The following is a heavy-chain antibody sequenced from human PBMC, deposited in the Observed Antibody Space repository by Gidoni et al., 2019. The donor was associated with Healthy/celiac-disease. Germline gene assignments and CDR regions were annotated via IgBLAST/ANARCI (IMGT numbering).Heavy chain of an antibody. D-gene: IGHD1-26*01. CDR2: IIPIFGTA. CDR1: GGTFSSYA. V-gene: IGHV1-69*01. J-gene: IGHJ6*02. CDR3: ARGRWAQSGGSLSGMDV. Sequence: QVQLVQSGAEVKKPGSSVKVSCKASGGTFSSYAISWVRQAPGQGLEWMGGIIPIFGTANYAQKFQGRVTITADESTSTAYMELSSLRSEDTAVYYCARGRWAQSGGSLSGMDVWGQGTTVTVSS.